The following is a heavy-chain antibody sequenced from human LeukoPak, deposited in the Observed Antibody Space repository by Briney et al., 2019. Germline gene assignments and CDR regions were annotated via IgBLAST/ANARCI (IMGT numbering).Heavy chain of an antibody. J-gene: IGHJ4*02. CDR3: ATTRYYYDSSGYSH. V-gene: IGHV3-21*01. Sequence: GGSLRLSCAASGFTFSSYGMNWVRQAPGKGLEWGSSISSSSSYIYYADSVKGRFTISRDNAKNSLYLQMNSLRAEDTAVYYCATTRYYYDSSGYSHWGQGTLVTVSS. CDR1: GFTFSSYG. CDR2: ISSSSSYI. D-gene: IGHD3-22*01.